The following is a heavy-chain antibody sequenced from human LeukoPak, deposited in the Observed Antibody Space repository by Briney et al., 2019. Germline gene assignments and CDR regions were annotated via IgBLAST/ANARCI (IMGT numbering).Heavy chain of an antibody. CDR1: GGSISRGGYS. J-gene: IGHJ4*02. CDR2: IYQSGST. CDR3: AKGVGVRRFLEWLDY. D-gene: IGHD3-3*01. Sequence: SETLSLTCTVSGGSISRGGYSWSWIRQPPGKGLEWIGYIYQSGSTYYNPSLKSRVTISIDRSKNQFSLKLSSVTAADTAVYYCAKGVGVRRFLEWLDYWGQGTLVTVSS. V-gene: IGHV4-30-2*01.